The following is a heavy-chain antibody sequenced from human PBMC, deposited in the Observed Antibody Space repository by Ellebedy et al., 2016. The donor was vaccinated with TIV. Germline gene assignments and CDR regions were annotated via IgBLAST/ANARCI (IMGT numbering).Heavy chain of an antibody. D-gene: IGHD1-26*01. V-gene: IGHV4-34*01. CDR3: ARSGKYARSSLFDY. J-gene: IGHJ4*02. CDR1: GGSFTSYY. CDR2: IDHRGTT. Sequence: MPSETLSLTCAVYGGSFTSYYWSWIRQPPGKGLEWLGEIDHRGTTTYNRYLKSLVIISVDTSKNQFSLKVRSVTAADTGIYYCARSGKYARSSLFDYWGQGNLVTVSS.